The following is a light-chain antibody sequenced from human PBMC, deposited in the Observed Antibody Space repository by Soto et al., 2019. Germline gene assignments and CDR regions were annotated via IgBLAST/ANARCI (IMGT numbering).Light chain of an antibody. CDR3: QQYGSSPRT. CDR1: QTVNSR. J-gene: IGKJ1*01. V-gene: IGKV3-20*01. CDR2: GAS. Sequence: DMLLTQSPGTLALSEGEGATLTCRASQTVNSRLAWYQHKPGQAPRLLISGASSRATGIPDRFSGSVSGTDFTLTINRLEPEDFGVYFCQQYGSSPRTFGQGTKVDIK.